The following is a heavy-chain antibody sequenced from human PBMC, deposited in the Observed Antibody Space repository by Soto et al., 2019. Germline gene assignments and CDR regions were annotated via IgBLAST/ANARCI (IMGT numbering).Heavy chain of an antibody. D-gene: IGHD4-4*01. CDR1: GFTFSPYA. V-gene: IGHV3-23*01. CDR2: ISGSGGNT. J-gene: IGHJ6*02. Sequence: EVQLLESGGGLVQPGGSLRLSCAASGFTFSPYAMTWVRQAPGKGLEWVSSISGSGGNTNYADSVKGRFTVSRDNSKNTVFLQMNSLRDEDTAVYYCVKPPVITASYYYYDMDVWGQGTTVTVSS. CDR3: VKPPVITASYYYYDMDV.